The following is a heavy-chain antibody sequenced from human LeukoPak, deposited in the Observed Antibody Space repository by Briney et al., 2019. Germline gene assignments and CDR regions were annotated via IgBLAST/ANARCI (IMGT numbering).Heavy chain of an antibody. CDR2: MDPNSGNT. CDR1: GYTCTRYS. CDR3: ATDFITGPRTLPGY. V-gene: IGHV1-8*01. Sequence: GASVKVSCKASGYTCTRYSINWVRQATGQGLEWMGWMDPNSGNTGYAQKFQGRVTMTRNTSISTAYMELSSLRFEDTAVYYCATDFITGPRTLPGYWGQGTLVTVSS. J-gene: IGHJ4*02. D-gene: IGHD1-20*01.